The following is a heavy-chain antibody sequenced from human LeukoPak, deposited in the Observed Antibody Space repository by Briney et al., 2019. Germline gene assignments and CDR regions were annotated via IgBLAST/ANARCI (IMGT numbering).Heavy chain of an antibody. J-gene: IGHJ4*02. CDR1: GGSISSYY. D-gene: IGHD6-13*01. CDR3: ARDEGHLAGYYFDY. V-gene: IGHV4-4*07. Sequence: SETLSLTCTVSGGSISSYYWSWIRQPAGRGLEWIERIRTSGGTNYNPSLKSRVTMSVDTSKNQFSLKLTSMTAADTAVYYCARDEGHLAGYYFDYWGQGTLVTVSS. CDR2: IRTSGGT.